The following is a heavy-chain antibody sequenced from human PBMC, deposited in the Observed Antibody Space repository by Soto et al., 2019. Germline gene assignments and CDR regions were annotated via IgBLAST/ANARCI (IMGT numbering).Heavy chain of an antibody. V-gene: IGHV6-1*01. D-gene: IGHD6-19*01. CDR3: ARDMRYSSGWPGGYYYYYGMDV. CDR1: GDSVSSNSAA. Sequence: SQTLSLTCAISGDSVSSNSAAWNWIRQSPSRGLEWLGRTYYRSKWYNDYAVSVKSRITINPDTSKNQFSLQLNSVTPEDTAVYYCARDMRYSSGWPGGYYYYYGMDVWGQGTTVTVSS. CDR2: TYYRSKWYN. J-gene: IGHJ6*02.